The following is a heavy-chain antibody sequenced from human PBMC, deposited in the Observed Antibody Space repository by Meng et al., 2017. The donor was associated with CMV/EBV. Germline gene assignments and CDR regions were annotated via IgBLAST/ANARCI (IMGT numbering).Heavy chain of an antibody. Sequence: GESLKISCAASGFTFSSYAMHWVRQAPGKGLEWVAVISYDGSNKYYADSVKGRLTISRDNSKNTLYLQMNSLRAEDTAVYYCAREFFNWNYSVVAFDIWGQGTMVTVSS. CDR2: ISYDGSNK. CDR1: GFTFSSYA. V-gene: IGHV3-30-3*01. CDR3: AREFFNWNYSVVAFDI. J-gene: IGHJ3*02. D-gene: IGHD1-7*01.